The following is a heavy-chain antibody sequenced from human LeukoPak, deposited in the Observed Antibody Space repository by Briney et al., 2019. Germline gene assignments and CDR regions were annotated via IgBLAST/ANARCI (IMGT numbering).Heavy chain of an antibody. V-gene: IGHV1-69*01. J-gene: IGHJ3*02. D-gene: IGHD6-13*01. CDR1: GGTFSSYA. CDR3: ARDRAAAAYDAFDI. Sequence: SVKVSCMASGGTFSSYAISWVRQAPGQGLEWMGGIIPIFGTANYAQKFQGRVTITADESTSTAYMELSSLRSEDTAVYYCARDRAAAAYDAFDIWGQGTMVTVSS. CDR2: IIPIFGTA.